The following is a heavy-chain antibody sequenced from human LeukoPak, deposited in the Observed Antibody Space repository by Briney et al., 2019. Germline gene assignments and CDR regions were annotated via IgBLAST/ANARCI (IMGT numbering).Heavy chain of an antibody. CDR1: GGTFSSYA. D-gene: IGHD2-8*01. CDR3: ARDGWNGYYYMDV. J-gene: IGHJ6*03. V-gene: IGHV1-69*04. CDR2: IIPILDIA. Sequence: GASVKVSCKASGGTFSSYAINWVRQAPGQGLEWMGRIIPILDIANFAQKFQGRVTITADKSTSTAYMELSSLRSEDTAVYYCARDGWNGYYYMDVWGKGTTVTVSS.